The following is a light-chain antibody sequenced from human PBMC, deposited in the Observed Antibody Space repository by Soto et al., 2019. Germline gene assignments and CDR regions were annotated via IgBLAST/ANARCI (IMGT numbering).Light chain of an antibody. CDR2: GIS. CDR3: QQYATLPLT. Sequence: EIVLTQSPGTLSLSPGERATLSCRASQSVSSNYLAWYQQKPGQAPRLLIYGISSRATGIPDRFSGSGSGTDFTLTIIRLEPEDFAVYYCQQYATLPLTFGQGTKVDI. CDR1: QSVSSNY. J-gene: IGKJ1*01. V-gene: IGKV3-20*01.